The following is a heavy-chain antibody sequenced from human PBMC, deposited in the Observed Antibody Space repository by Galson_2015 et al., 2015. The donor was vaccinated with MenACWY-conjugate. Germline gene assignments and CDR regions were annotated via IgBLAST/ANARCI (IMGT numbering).Heavy chain of an antibody. CDR3: ARGHYGMDV. Sequence: SLRLSCAASGFTFRNYWMTWVRQAPGKGLEWVASIKTDGSEKYYADSVKGRFTISRDNAKNSMYLEMNSLRVEDTAVYSCARGHYGMDVWGQGTTVTASS. V-gene: IGHV3-7*03. CDR2: IKTDGSEK. CDR1: GFTFRNYW. J-gene: IGHJ6*02.